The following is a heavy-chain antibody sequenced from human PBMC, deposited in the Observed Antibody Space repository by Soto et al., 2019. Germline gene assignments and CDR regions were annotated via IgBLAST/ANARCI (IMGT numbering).Heavy chain of an antibody. V-gene: IGHV1-46*01. Sequence: ASVKVTCKASGYTFTGYYMHWVRQAPGQGLEWMGWINPSGGSTSYAQKFQGRVTMTRDTSTSTVYMELSSLRSEDTAVYYCAREGVAGTKTWGQGTLVTVSS. CDR3: AREGVAGTKT. CDR2: INPSGGST. D-gene: IGHD6-19*01. CDR1: GYTFTGYY. J-gene: IGHJ5*02.